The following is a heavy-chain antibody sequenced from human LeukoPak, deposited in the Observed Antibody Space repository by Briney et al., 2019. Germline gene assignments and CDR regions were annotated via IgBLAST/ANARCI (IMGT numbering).Heavy chain of an antibody. D-gene: IGHD3-10*01. CDR2: IIPIFGTA. CDR1: GYTFTSYD. Sequence: GASVKVSCKASGYTFTSYDINWVRQAPGQGLEWMGGIIPIFGTANYAQKFQGRVTISADESTSTVYMELSSLRSEDTAVYYCARDVTMVRGARYRPYKWFDPWGQGTLVTVSS. V-gene: IGHV1-69*13. J-gene: IGHJ5*02. CDR3: ARDVTMVRGARYRPYKWFDP.